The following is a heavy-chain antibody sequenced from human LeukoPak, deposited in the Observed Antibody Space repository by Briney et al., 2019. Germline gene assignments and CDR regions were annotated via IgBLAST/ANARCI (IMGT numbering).Heavy chain of an antibody. CDR2: IFPGDSDT. CDR1: GYSFTSYW. CDR3: ARRGGGNVDY. J-gene: IGHJ4*02. D-gene: IGHD4-23*01. Sequence: RGESLKISCKASGYSFTSYWIGWVRQMPGKGLEWMGIIFPGDSDTRYSPSFQGQVTISVDKSISTANLQWGSLKASDTAMYFCARRGGGNVDYWGQDTLATVSS. V-gene: IGHV5-51*01.